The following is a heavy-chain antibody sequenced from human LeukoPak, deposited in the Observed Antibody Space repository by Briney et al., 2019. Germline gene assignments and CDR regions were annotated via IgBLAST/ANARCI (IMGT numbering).Heavy chain of an antibody. V-gene: IGHV3-23*01. J-gene: IGHJ4*02. CDR1: GFTFTIYA. CDR2: ISGLGTT. Sequence: GRSLRLSSAPSGFTFTIYAMSLVRHAPGKGLNWDSPISGLGTTYHPDSMKGRYTISRDNAQNTLYLEMNSLRAEDTAVYYCAKDPMVRGSTYEYWGQGTLVTVSS. D-gene: IGHD3-10*01. CDR3: AKDPMVRGSTYEY.